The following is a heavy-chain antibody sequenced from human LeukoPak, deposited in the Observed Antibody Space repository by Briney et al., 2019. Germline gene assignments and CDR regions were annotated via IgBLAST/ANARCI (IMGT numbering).Heavy chain of an antibody. V-gene: IGHV1-46*01. D-gene: IGHD5-24*01. CDR2: INPSGGST. CDR3: ARTSRDGNYYFDY. CDR1: GYTFTSYY. J-gene: IGHJ4*02. Sequence: ASVKVSCKASGYTFTSYYMHWVRQAPGQGLEWMGIINPSGGSTSYAQKFQGRVTITADESTSTAYMELSSLRSEDTAVYYCARTSRDGNYYFDYWGQGILVTVSS.